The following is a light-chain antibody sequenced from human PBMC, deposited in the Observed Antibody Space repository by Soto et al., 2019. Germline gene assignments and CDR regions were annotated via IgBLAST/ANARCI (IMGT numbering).Light chain of an antibody. J-gene: IGKJ5*01. CDR2: DAS. CDR3: QQHNNWPPIT. Sequence: IVMTQSXATMSFSPREXXXXXXXASQSVSSYFAWYRKNPXQGPDLLLYDASTXASGIPPTFSGSGSGKDFTLTTSSLEAEDFAVYYCQQHNNWPPITFGQGTRLEIK. V-gene: IGKV3-11*01. CDR1: QSVSSY.